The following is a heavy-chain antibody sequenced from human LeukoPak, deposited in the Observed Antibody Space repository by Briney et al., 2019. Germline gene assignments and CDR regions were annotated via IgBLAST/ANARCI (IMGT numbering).Heavy chain of an antibody. Sequence: GGSLRLSCAASGFTFSTHAMSWVRQAPGKGLEWVSAISGSGGSTYYADSVRGRFTISRDNAKNTLYLQMNSLRGEDTAVYYCARRGSDWGQGTLVTVSS. V-gene: IGHV3-23*01. D-gene: IGHD3-10*01. CDR2: ISGSGGST. J-gene: IGHJ4*02. CDR3: ARRGSD. CDR1: GFTFSTHA.